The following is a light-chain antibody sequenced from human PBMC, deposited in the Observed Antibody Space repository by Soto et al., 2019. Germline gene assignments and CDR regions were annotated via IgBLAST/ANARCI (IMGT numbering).Light chain of an antibody. Sequence: QSVLTQPPSVSGTPGQRVAISCSGSSSNIGSNPLNWFQQLPGTAPKVLMYTHNQRPSGVPDRFSGSKSGTSASLAISGLQSEDEADYYCAAWDDSLNAYVFGTGTKLTVL. CDR1: SSNIGSNP. CDR2: THN. CDR3: AAWDDSLNAYV. V-gene: IGLV1-44*01. J-gene: IGLJ1*01.